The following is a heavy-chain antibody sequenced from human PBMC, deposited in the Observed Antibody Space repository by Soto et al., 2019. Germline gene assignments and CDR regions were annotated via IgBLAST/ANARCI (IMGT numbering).Heavy chain of an antibody. CDR2: ISYDGSNK. J-gene: IGHJ4*02. V-gene: IGHV3-30*18. Sequence: QVQLVESGGGVVQPGRSLRLSCAASGFTFSSYGMHWVRQAPGKGLEWVAVISYDGSNKYYADSVKGRFTISRDNSKNTLYMQMNSLRAEDTAVYYCAKDRNEVVVAATPVDYWGQGTLVTVSS. D-gene: IGHD2-15*01. CDR1: GFTFSSYG. CDR3: AKDRNEVVVAATPVDY.